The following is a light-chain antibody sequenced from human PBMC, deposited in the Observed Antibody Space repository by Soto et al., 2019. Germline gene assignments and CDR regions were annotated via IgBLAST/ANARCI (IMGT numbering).Light chain of an antibody. CDR1: QGIGSY. CDR3: QQLNSYPRA. Sequence: DIQLTQSPSFLSASVGDRVTITCRASQGIGSYLAWYQQKPGKAPKLLIYAASTLQSGVPSRFSGSGSGTEFTLTISSLQPEDFATYYCQQLNSYPRAFGGGPKVEIK. CDR2: AAS. J-gene: IGKJ4*01. V-gene: IGKV1-9*01.